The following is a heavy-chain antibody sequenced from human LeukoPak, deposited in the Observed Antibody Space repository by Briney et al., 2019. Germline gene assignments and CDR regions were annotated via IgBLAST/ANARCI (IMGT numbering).Heavy chain of an antibody. CDR3: ARDPGYCSGGSCQYYYYYYMDV. CDR2: IYHSGST. D-gene: IGHD2-15*01. Sequence: SETLSLTCTVSGGSISSSNWWSWVRQPPGKGLEWIGEIYHSGSTNYNPSLKSRVTISVDKPKNQFSLKLSSVTAADTAVYYCARDPGYCSGGSCQYYYYYYMDVWGKGTTVTVSS. J-gene: IGHJ6*03. V-gene: IGHV4-4*02. CDR1: GGSISSSNW.